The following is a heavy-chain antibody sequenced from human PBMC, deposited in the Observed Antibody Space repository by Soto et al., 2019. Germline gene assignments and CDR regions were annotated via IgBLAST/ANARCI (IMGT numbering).Heavy chain of an antibody. Sequence: GGSLRLSCAASGFTFSSYWMSWVRQAPGKGLEWVANIKQDGSGKYYVDSVKGRFTISRDNAKNSLYLQMNSLRAEDTAVYYCASIPPGRTAMSWVDYWGQGTLVTVSS. D-gene: IGHD5-18*01. CDR1: GFTFSSYW. CDR2: IKQDGSGK. V-gene: IGHV3-7*01. J-gene: IGHJ4*02. CDR3: ASIPPGRTAMSWVDY.